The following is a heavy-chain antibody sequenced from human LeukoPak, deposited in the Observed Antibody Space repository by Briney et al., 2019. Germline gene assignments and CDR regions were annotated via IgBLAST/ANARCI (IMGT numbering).Heavy chain of an antibody. D-gene: IGHD5-18*01. CDR2: IIPILGIA. Sequence: VASVKVSCKASGGTFSSYAISWVRQAPGQGLEWMGRIIPILGIANYAQKFQGRVTITADKSTSTAYMELSSLRSEDTAVYYCARVPPDTTMVAWRSKNYGMDVWGQGTTVTVSS. CDR3: ARVPPDTTMVAWRSKNYGMDV. V-gene: IGHV1-69*04. CDR1: GGTFSSYA. J-gene: IGHJ6*02.